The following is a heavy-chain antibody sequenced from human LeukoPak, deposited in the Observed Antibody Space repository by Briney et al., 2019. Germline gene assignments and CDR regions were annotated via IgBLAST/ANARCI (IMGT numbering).Heavy chain of an antibody. V-gene: IGHV4-34*01. CDR3: ATEPYYYDSSGSPRGYDAFDI. Sequence: SETLSLTCAVYGGSFSGDYWSWVRQPPGKGLEWIGEINHSGRTNYNPSLKSRVTISVDTSKNQFSLKLSSVTAADTAVYYCATEPYYYDSSGSPRGYDAFDIWGQGTMVTVSS. CDR2: INHSGRT. J-gene: IGHJ3*02. D-gene: IGHD3-22*01. CDR1: GGSFSGDY.